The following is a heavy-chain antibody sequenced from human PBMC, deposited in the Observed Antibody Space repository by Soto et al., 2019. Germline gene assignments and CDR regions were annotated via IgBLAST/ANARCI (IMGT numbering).Heavy chain of an antibody. D-gene: IGHD3-9*01. J-gene: IGHJ4*02. CDR1: GFTFSSYS. CDR3: ARDPDILTGYYDY. Sequence: LSLTCAASGFTFSSYSMNWVRQAPGKGLEWVSSISSSSSYIYYADSVKGRFTISRDNAKNSLYLQMNSLRAEDTAVYYCARDPDILTGYYDYWGQGTLVTVSS. CDR2: ISSSSSYI. V-gene: IGHV3-21*01.